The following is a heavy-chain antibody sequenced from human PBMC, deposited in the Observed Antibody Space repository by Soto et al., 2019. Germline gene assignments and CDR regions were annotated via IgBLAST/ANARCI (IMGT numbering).Heavy chain of an antibody. CDR3: ARANVLRFLEWFPAYGMDV. D-gene: IGHD3-3*01. J-gene: IGHJ6*02. CDR2: MNPNSGNT. CDR1: GYTFTIYA. Sequence: ASVKVSCKASGYTFTIYAMHWVRQATGQGLEWMGWMNPNSGNTGYAQKFQGRVTVTRNTSISTAYMELSSLRSEDTAVYYCARANVLRFLEWFPAYGMDVWGQGTTVTVSS. V-gene: IGHV1-8*02.